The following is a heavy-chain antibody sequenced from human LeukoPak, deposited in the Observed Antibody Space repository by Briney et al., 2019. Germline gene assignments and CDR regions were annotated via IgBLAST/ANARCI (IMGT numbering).Heavy chain of an antibody. Sequence: SETLSLTCAVYGGFFSGYYWTWIRQSPGKGLEWIGETDHSGSTIYNPSLKSRVAISVDTSKNQFSLHLSSVTAADTSIYYCAIMAASGIPRGYYYADVWGKGTTVTVSS. CDR3: AIMAASGIPRGYYYADV. CDR2: TDHSGST. D-gene: IGHD6-13*01. J-gene: IGHJ6*03. V-gene: IGHV4-34*01. CDR1: GGFFSGYY.